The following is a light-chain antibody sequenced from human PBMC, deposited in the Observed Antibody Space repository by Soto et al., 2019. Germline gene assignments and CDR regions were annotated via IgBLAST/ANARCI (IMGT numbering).Light chain of an antibody. CDR3: QSADSSGHWVV. CDR1: ALPKQY. J-gene: IGLJ2*01. V-gene: IGLV3-25*02. CDR2: KDS. Sequence: SYELTQPPSVSVSPGQTARITCSGDALPKQYAYWYQQKPGQAPVMVIYKDSERPSGIPERFSGSSSGTTVTLTISGVQAEDEADYYCQSADSSGHWVVFGGGTKLTVL.